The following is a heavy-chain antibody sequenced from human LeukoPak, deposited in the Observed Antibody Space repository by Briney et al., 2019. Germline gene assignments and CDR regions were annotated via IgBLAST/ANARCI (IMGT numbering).Heavy chain of an antibody. CDR3: ARTRSYYMDV. D-gene: IGHD6-19*01. Sequence: SETLSLTCTVSGASISNYYWTWIRQPAGKGLEWIGRMYSSGSTIYNPSLKSRVTMSVDTSKNQFSLTLSSVTAADTAVYYCARTRSYYMDVWAKGTTVTVSS. V-gene: IGHV4-4*07. J-gene: IGHJ6*03. CDR1: GASISNYY. CDR2: MYSSGST.